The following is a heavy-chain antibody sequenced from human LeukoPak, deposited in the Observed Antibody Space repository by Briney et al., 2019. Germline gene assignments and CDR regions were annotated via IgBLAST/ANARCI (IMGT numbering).Heavy chain of an antibody. CDR1: GFTFSISA. CDR3: GKVSGGGFDS. CDR2: ISSNGGST. J-gene: IGHJ4*02. D-gene: IGHD1-26*01. Sequence: GGALRLSCSASGFTFSISAMHWVREAPGKGLEYVSAISSNGGSTYYADSVRGRFTISTDTSKNTQYLQRSSLRPEDTAVYYCGKVSGGGFDSWGQGTLVTVS. V-gene: IGHV3-64D*06.